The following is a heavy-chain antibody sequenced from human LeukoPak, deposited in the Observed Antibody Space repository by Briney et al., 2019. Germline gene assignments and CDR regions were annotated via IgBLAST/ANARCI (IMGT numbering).Heavy chain of an antibody. CDR3: ARDASRRVGATIPGFDY. Sequence: GGSLRLSCAASGFTFSSYEMNWVRQAPGKGLEWVSYISSSGSTIYYADSVKGRFTISRDNAKNSLYLQMNSLRTEDTAVYYCARDASRRVGATIPGFDYWGQGTLVTVSS. V-gene: IGHV3-48*03. J-gene: IGHJ4*02. CDR2: ISSSGSTI. CDR1: GFTFSSYE. D-gene: IGHD1-26*01.